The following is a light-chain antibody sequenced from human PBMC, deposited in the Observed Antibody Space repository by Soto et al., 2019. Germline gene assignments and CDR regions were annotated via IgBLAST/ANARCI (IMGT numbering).Light chain of an antibody. V-gene: IGKV1-16*01. CDR3: QHYNSYSEA. CDR2: AAY. Sequence: DIQMTQSPSSLSASVGDTITITCRASQRISTHLNWYQQKPGKAPNLLIYAAYNLQSGVPSRFSGSGSGTEFTLTISSLQPDDFATYYCQHYNSYSEAFGQGTKVDIK. J-gene: IGKJ1*01. CDR1: QRISTH.